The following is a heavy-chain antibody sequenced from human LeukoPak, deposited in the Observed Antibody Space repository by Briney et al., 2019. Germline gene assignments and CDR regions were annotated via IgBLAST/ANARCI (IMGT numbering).Heavy chain of an antibody. Sequence: ESGPTLVNLTETLTLTCTFSGFSLSTSGVGVGWMRQPPGKALEWLGIIYWNDDKRYSPSLKSRLTITKDTSKNHVVLTITNMDPVDTATYFCAHEGYCSTASCYYFDHWGQGTLVTASS. CDR3: AHEGYCSTASCYYFDH. CDR2: IYWNDDK. D-gene: IGHD2-2*01. J-gene: IGHJ4*02. CDR1: GFSLSTSGVG. V-gene: IGHV2-5*01.